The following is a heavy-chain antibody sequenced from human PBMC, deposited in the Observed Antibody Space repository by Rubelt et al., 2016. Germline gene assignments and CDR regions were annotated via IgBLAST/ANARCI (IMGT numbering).Heavy chain of an antibody. V-gene: IGHV1-46*03. CDR1: GYTFTSYY. CDR3: ARDLDVRGEIDY. J-gene: IGHJ4*02. D-gene: IGHD3-16*01. Sequence: QVQLVQSGAEVKNPGASVKVSCKASGYTFTSYYMHWVRQAPGQGLEWMGIINHSGGSTSYAQKCQGRATMTRDTSTSTVYMELSSLRSEDTAVYYCARDLDVRGEIDYWGQGTLVTVSS. CDR2: INHSGGST.